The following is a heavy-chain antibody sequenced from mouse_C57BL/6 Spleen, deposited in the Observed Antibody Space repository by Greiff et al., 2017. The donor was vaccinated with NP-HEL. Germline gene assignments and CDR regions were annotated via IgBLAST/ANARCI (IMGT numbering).Heavy chain of an antibody. CDR1: GFSLTSYA. Sequence: VQVVESGPGLVAPSQSLSITCTVSGFSLTSYAISWVRQPPGKGLEWLGVIWTGGGTNYNSALKSRLSISKDNSKSQVFLKMNSLQTDDTARYYCARARYYGSSWYFDVWGTGTTVTVSS. CDR2: IWTGGGT. CDR3: ARARYYGSSWYFDV. D-gene: IGHD1-1*01. J-gene: IGHJ1*03. V-gene: IGHV2-9-1*01.